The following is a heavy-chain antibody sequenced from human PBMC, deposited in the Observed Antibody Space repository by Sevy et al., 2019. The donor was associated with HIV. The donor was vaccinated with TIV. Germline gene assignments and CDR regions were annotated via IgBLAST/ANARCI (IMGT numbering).Heavy chain of an antibody. D-gene: IGHD3-3*01. CDR2: IIPMFGTT. CDR1: GGTFSSYA. CDR3: AREHRDGEYFDY. J-gene: IGHJ4*02. V-gene: IGHV1-69*13. Sequence: ASVKVSCKASGGTFSSYAFSWVRQAPGQGLEWMGGIIPMFGTTNYAQKFQGRVTMTADESTSTVYMELSSLRSEDTAVYYCAREHRDGEYFDYWGQGTLVTVSS.